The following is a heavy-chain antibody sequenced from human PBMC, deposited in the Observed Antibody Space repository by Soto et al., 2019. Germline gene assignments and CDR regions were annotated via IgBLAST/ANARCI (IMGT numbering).Heavy chain of an antibody. CDR2: IYYSGST. D-gene: IGHD5-12*01. CDR3: AREPSRGYSGYDSSYRDYYYYYGMDV. J-gene: IGHJ6*02. Sequence: PSETLSLTCTVSGGSISSGDYYWSWIRQPPGKGLEWIGYIYYSGSTYYNPSLKSRVTISVDTSKNQFSLKLSSVTAADTAVYYCAREPSRGYSGYDSSYRDYYYYYGMDVWGQGTTVTVSS. CDR1: GGSISSGDYY. V-gene: IGHV4-30-4*01.